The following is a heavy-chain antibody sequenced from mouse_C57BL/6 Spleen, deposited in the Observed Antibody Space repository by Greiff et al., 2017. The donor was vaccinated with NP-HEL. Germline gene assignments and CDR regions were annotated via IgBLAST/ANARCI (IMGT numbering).Heavy chain of an antibody. CDR2: IDPSDSYT. CDR3: ERWMSTVVAEYAMDY. CDR1: GYTFTSYW. J-gene: IGHJ4*01. V-gene: IGHV1-50*01. D-gene: IGHD1-1*01. Sequence: VQLQQSGAELVKPGASVKLSCKASGYTFTSYWMQWVKQRPGQGLEWIGEIDPSDSYTNYNQKFKGKATLTVDTSSSTAYMQLSSLTSEDSADYYGERWMSTVVAEYAMDYWGQGTSVTVSS.